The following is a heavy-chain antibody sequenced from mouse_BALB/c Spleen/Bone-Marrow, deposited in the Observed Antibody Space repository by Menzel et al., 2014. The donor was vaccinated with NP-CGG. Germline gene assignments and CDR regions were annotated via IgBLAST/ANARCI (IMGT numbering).Heavy chain of an antibody. V-gene: IGHV3-2*02. CDR1: GYSITSDYA. CDR3: ARWGGYYAMDY. J-gene: IGHJ4*01. Sequence: VQLQQPGPGLVKPSQSLSLTCTVTGYSITSDYAWNWIRQFPGNKLEWMGYISYSGSTSYNPSLKSRISITRDTSKNQFFLQLNSVTTEDTATYYCARWGGYYAMDYWGQGTSVTVSS. CDR2: ISYSGST. D-gene: IGHD1-1*02.